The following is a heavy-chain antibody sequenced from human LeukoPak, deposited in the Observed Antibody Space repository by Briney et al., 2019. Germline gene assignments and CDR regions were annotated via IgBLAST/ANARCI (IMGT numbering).Heavy chain of an antibody. CDR2: IYTSGST. J-gene: IGHJ4*02. Sequence: SETLSLTCTVSGGSISSYYWSWIRQPPGKGLEWIGYIYTSGSTNYNPSLKSRVTISVDTSKNQFSLTLSSVTAADTAVYYCASMGGSGWSFDYWGQGTLVTVSS. D-gene: IGHD6-13*01. CDR3: ASMGGSGWSFDY. V-gene: IGHV4-4*09. CDR1: GGSISSYY.